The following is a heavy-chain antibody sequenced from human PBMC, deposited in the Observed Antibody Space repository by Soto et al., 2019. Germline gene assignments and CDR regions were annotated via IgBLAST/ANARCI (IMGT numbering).Heavy chain of an antibody. V-gene: IGHV1-8*01. CDR1: GYTFTSYD. J-gene: IGHJ6*02. CDR2: MNPNSGNT. Sequence: ASVKVSCKASGYTFTSYDINWGRQATGQGLEWMGWMNPNSGNTGYAQKFQGRVTMTRNTSISTAYMGLSSLRSEDTAVYYCARKYHDFWSGYWTYYYYYGMDVWGQGTTVTVSS. D-gene: IGHD3-3*01. CDR3: ARKYHDFWSGYWTYYYYYGMDV.